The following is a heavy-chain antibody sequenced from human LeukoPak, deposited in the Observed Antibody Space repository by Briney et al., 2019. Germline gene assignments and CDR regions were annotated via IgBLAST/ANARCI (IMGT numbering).Heavy chain of an antibody. V-gene: IGHV4-59*01. CDR3: ARELLGSGSPRXXFDP. CDR1: GGSISSYY. J-gene: IGHJ5*02. D-gene: IGHD3-10*01. Sequence: SETLSLTCTVSGGSISSYYWSWIRQPPGKGLEWIGYIYYSGSTNYNPSLKSRVTISVDTSKNQFSLKLSSVTAADTAVYYCARELLGSGSPRXXFDPXXQGXLVTVX. CDR2: IYYSGST.